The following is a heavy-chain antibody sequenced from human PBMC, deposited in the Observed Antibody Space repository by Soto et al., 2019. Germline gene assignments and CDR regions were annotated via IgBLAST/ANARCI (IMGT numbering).Heavy chain of an antibody. CDR3: AHGSCSGAVCDPNPYFDY. J-gene: IGHJ4*02. CDR2: IYWDDDK. D-gene: IGHD2-15*01. V-gene: IGHV2-5*02. CDR1: GFSLSSTEEG. Sequence: QITLKESGPPLVKPTQTLTLTCTFSGFSLSSTEEGVGWFRQPPGKAPEWLALIYWDDDKRYSPSLKTRLTITKDTSKNQVVRTMTNVDPVDTATYSCAHGSCSGAVCDPNPYFDYWGQGILVTVSS.